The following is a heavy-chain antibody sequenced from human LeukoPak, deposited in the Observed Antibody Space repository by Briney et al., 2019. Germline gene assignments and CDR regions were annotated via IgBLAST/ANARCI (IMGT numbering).Heavy chain of an antibody. D-gene: IGHD6-25*01. CDR1: GFTFSSYD. V-gene: IGHV3-13*01. Sequence: PGGSLRLSCAASGFTFSSYDIHWVRQAPGKGLEWVSGIGTAGEIYYPGSVKGRFTISRENAKNSLYLQMNSLRAGDTAVYYCARQADYYYYYMDVWGKGTTVTVSS. CDR2: IGTAGEI. CDR3: ARQADYYYYYMDV. J-gene: IGHJ6*03.